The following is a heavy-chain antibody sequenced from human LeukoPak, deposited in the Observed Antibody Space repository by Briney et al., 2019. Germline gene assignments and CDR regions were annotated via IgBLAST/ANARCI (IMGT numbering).Heavy chain of an antibody. D-gene: IGHD1-26*01. CDR2: IRSKANSYAT. Sequence: GGSLRLSCAASGFTFSGSAMHWVRQASGKGLEWVGRIRSKANSYATAYAASVKGRFTISRDDSKNTAYLQMNSLKTEDTAVYYCTRLSNSGSYGGWGQGTLVTVSS. J-gene: IGHJ4*02. CDR3: TRLSNSGSYGG. V-gene: IGHV3-73*01. CDR1: GFTFSGSA.